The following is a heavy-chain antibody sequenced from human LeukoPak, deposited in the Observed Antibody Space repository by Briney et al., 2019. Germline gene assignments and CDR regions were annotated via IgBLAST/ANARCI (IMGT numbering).Heavy chain of an antibody. Sequence: PGGSLRLSCAASGXTFSTYSMNWVRQAPGKGLEWVSSISSTSSYIYYADSVKGRFTISRDNAQKSLYLQMNSLRAEDTAVYYCARVGYSSGWYFDYWGQGTLVTVSS. D-gene: IGHD6-19*01. J-gene: IGHJ4*02. CDR3: ARVGYSSGWYFDY. CDR2: ISSTSSYI. CDR1: GXTFSTYS. V-gene: IGHV3-21*01.